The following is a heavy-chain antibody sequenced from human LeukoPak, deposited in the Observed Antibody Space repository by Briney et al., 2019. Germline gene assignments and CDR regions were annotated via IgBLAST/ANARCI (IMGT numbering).Heavy chain of an antibody. CDR3: ARARLRSPGFDP. Sequence: ASVKVSRKASGYTFTSYDINWVRQATGRGLEWMGWMNPNSGNTGYAQKFQGRATMTRNTSISTAYMELSSLRSEDTAVYYCARARLRSPGFDPWGQGTLVTVSS. D-gene: IGHD4-17*01. J-gene: IGHJ5*02. CDR2: MNPNSGNT. V-gene: IGHV1-8*01. CDR1: GYTFTSYD.